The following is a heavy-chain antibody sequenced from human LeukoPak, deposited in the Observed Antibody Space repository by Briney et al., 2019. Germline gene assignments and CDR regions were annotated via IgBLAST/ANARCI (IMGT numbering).Heavy chain of an antibody. D-gene: IGHD2-21*02. Sequence: SETLSLTCAVYGGSYYGYYWSWLRQSPGKGLEWIGEFYQRGSTNYNRSLKSRVTISVDTSKKQFSLKMGPVTAADTAGFFCGSGQYCGGDWCDGNSDYGGQGTLVTVS. CDR1: GGSYYGYY. J-gene: IGHJ4*02. V-gene: IGHV4-34*01. CDR2: FYQRGST. CDR3: GSGQYCGGDWCDGNSDY.